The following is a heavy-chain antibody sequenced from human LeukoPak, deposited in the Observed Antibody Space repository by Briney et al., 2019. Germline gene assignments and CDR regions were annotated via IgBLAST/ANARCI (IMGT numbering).Heavy chain of an antibody. CDR2: INHSGST. CDR1: GGSFSGYY. V-gene: IGHV4-34*01. D-gene: IGHD3-3*01. Sequence: PSETLSLTCAVYGGSFSGYYWSWIRQPPGKGLEWIGEINHSGSTSYNPSLKSRVTISVDTSKNQFSLKLSSVTAADTAVYYCARLRAYYDFWSGYHHGAFDIWGQGTMVTVSS. J-gene: IGHJ3*02. CDR3: ARLRAYYDFWSGYHHGAFDI.